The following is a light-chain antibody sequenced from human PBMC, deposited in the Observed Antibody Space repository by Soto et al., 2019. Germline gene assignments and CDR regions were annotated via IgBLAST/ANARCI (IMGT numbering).Light chain of an antibody. CDR2: AAS. CDR3: QQSYSTPFT. Sequence: DIQMTQSPSSLSASVGDRVTITCRASQSISNYLNWYQQKPGKAPNLLIYAASSLQSGVPSRFSGSGSGTDFTLTISSLQPEEFATYYCQQSYSTPFTFGPGTKVEIK. CDR1: QSISNY. V-gene: IGKV1-39*01. J-gene: IGKJ3*01.